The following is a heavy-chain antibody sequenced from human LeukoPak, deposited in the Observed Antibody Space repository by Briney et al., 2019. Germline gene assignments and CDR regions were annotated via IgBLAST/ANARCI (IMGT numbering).Heavy chain of an antibody. CDR2: IYYSGST. CDR1: GGSISSSSYY. Sequence: SETLSLTCTVSGGSISSSSYYWGWIRQPPGKGLEWIGSIYYSGSTYYNPSLKSRVTISVDTSKNQFSLKLSSVTAADTAVYYCASTADCSSTSCLENYWGQGTLVTVSS. CDR3: ASTADCSSTSCLENY. V-gene: IGHV4-39*07. D-gene: IGHD2-2*01. J-gene: IGHJ4*02.